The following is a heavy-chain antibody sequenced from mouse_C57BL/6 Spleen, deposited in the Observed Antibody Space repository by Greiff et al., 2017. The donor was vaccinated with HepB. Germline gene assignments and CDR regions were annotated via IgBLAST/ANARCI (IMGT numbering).Heavy chain of an antibody. CDR2: IYPGNSDT. D-gene: IGHD1-1*01. CDR3: TRSDYYYGSSPYWYFDV. V-gene: IGHV1-5*01. J-gene: IGHJ1*03. Sequence: EVQLQQSGTVLARPGASVKMSCKTSGYTFTSYWMHWVKQRPGQGLEWIGAIYPGNSDTSYNQKFKGKAKLTAVTSASTAYMELSSLTNEDSAVYYCTRSDYYYGSSPYWYFDVWGTGTTVTVSS. CDR1: GYTFTSYW.